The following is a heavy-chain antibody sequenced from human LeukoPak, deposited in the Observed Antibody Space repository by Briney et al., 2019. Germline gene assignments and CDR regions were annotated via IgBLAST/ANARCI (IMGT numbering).Heavy chain of an antibody. CDR1: GFTFSSYA. CDR3: AKEFPSSGLLIMQY. D-gene: IGHD3-22*01. Sequence: PGRSLRLSCAASGFTFSSYAISYDGSNKYYADSVKGRFTISRDNSKNTLYVQMNSLRAEGTALYYCAKEFPSSGLLIMQYWGQGTLVSVSS. CDR2: SYDGSNK. J-gene: IGHJ1*01. V-gene: IGHV3-30*07.